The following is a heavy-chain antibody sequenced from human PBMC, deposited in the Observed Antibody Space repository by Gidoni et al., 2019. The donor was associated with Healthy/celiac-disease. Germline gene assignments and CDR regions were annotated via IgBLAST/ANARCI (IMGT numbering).Heavy chain of an antibody. CDR2: ISYDGSNK. D-gene: IGHD6-19*01. CDR1: GFTLSRYA. V-gene: IGHV3-30-3*01. J-gene: IGHJ6*02. CDR3: ARDVNSSGWYALYYYYGMDV. Sequence: QVQLVESGGGVVQPGRSMRLSCAASGFTLSRYAMHWVRQAPGKGLEWVAVISYDGSNKYYADSVKGRFTISRDNSKNTLYLQMNSLRAEDTAVYYCARDVNSSGWYALYYYYGMDVWGQGTTVTVSS.